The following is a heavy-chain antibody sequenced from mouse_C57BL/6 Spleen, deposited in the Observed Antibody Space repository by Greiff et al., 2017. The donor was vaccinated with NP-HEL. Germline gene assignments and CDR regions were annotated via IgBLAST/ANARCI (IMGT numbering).Heavy chain of an antibody. V-gene: IGHV14-4*01. CDR1: GFNIKDDY. J-gene: IGHJ2*01. D-gene: IGHD3-2*02. CDR3: TTGSSGVY. Sequence: EVQLQQSGAELVRPGASVKLSCTASGFNIKDDYMHWVKQRPEQGLEWIGWIDPENGDTEYASKFQGKATITADTSSNTTYLQLSSLTSEDTAVYYCTTGSSGVYWGQSTTLTVSS. CDR2: IDPENGDT.